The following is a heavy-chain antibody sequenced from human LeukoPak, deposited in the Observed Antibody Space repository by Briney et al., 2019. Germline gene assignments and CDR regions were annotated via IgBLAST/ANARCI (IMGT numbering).Heavy chain of an antibody. J-gene: IGHJ4*02. CDR1: GYTFTGYY. V-gene: IGHV1-2*02. D-gene: IGHD3-10*01. CDR3: ARDASYYYGLGSYFDYFVY. Sequence: ASVKASCKASGYTFTGYYMHWVRQAPGQGLEWMGWINPNSGGTNYAQKFQGRVTMTRDTSISTAYMELSRLRSDDTAVYYCARDASYYYGLGSYFDYFVYWGQGTLLTVSS. CDR2: INPNSGGT.